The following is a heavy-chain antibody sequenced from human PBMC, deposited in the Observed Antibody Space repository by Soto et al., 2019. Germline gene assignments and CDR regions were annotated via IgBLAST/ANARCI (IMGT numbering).Heavy chain of an antibody. CDR3: ATTGWQKAFHY. V-gene: IGHV4-61*01. CDR2: VYYSGST. Sequence: PSETLSLTCTVSGGFVSSGSYHWNWIRQPPGKGLEWIGNVYYSGSTNYNPSLKSRVTISVDTSKNQFSLKLSSVTAAETAMYYCATTGWQKAFHYWGQGTLVTVSS. J-gene: IGHJ4*02. CDR1: GGFVSSGSYH. D-gene: IGHD2-15*01.